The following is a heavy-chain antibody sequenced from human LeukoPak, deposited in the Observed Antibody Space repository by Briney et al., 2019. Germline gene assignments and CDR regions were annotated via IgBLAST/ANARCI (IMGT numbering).Heavy chain of an antibody. CDR2: IYSGGST. CDR3: ARDAKVGATLEGYFDY. D-gene: IGHD1-26*01. Sequence: PGGSLRLSCAASEFSVGSNYMTWVRQAPGKGLEWVSLIYSGGSTYYADSVKGRFTISRDNSKNTLYLQMNSLRAEDTAVYYCARDAKVGATLEGYFDYWGQGTLVTVSS. V-gene: IGHV3-66*01. CDR1: EFSVGSNY. J-gene: IGHJ4*02.